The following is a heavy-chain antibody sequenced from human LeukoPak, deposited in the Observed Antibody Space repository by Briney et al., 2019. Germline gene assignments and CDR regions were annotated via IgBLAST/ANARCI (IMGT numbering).Heavy chain of an antibody. CDR2: MNPNSGDT. V-gene: IGHV1-8*03. CDR1: GYTFSNYD. D-gene: IGHD3-22*01. CDR3: ARGLESYDSSTYPVLSS. Sequence: GASVKVSCKASGYTFSNYDINWVRQPTGQGLEWMGWMNPNSGDTRYAQKFQGRVTITRNTSINTAYMELSSLRSEDTAVYYCARGLESYDSSTYPVLSSWGQGTLVTVSS. J-gene: IGHJ4*02.